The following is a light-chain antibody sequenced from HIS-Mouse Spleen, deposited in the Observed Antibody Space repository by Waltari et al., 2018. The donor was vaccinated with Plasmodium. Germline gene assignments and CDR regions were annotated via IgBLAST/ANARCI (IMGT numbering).Light chain of an antibody. CDR2: DVS. Sequence: QSALTQPRSVSGSPGQSVTISCTGTSSDVGGYNYVSWYQPHPGKAPKLMIYDVSKRPSGFPERCSGSKSGNTASLTISGLQAEDEADYYGCSYAGSYTLVFGGGTKLTVL. CDR3: CSYAGSYTLV. V-gene: IGLV2-11*01. CDR1: SSDVGGYNY. J-gene: IGLJ2*01.